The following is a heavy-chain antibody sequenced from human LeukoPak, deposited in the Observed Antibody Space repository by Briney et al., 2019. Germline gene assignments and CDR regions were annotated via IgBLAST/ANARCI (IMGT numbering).Heavy chain of an antibody. V-gene: IGHV3-66*02. CDR1: GFTVSSNY. CDR3: ARMRWLDY. Sequence: AGGSLRLSCAASGFTVSSNYMSWVRQAPGKGPEWVSVIYSGGSAYYADSVKGRFTISRDNSKNTLYIQMNSLRAEDTAVYYCARMRWLDYWGQGTLVTVSS. J-gene: IGHJ4*02. CDR2: IYSGGSA. D-gene: IGHD5-24*01.